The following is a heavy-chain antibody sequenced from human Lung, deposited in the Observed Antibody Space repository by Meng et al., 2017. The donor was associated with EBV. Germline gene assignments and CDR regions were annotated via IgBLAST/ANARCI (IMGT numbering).Heavy chain of an antibody. V-gene: IGHV4-4*03. CDR3: ARDGGGWGRPTFDY. CDR1: GCPISSSHW. CDR2: LYHSGST. J-gene: IGHJ4*02. D-gene: IGHD7-27*01. Sequence: QGAGPGLVKARRTLSLTCAVSGCPISSSHWWSRVRHPPGKGLEWIGELYHSGSTNYNPSLKRRVPITVDKSKNQFSLKLRTVTAADTAVYYCARDGGGWGRPTFDYWGQGTLVTVSS.